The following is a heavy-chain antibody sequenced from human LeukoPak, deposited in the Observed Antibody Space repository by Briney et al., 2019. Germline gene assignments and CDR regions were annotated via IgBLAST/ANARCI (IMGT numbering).Heavy chain of an antibody. V-gene: IGHV3-23*01. CDR1: GFTFSSYA. Sequence: GGSLRLSCAASGFTFSSYAMSWVRQAPGKGLEWVSAISGSGGSTYYAGSVKGRFTISRDNSKNTLYLQMNSLRAEDTAVYYCANLDPPSDYYFDYWGQGTLVTVSS. D-gene: IGHD2-21*01. CDR2: ISGSGGST. CDR3: ANLDPPSDYYFDY. J-gene: IGHJ4*02.